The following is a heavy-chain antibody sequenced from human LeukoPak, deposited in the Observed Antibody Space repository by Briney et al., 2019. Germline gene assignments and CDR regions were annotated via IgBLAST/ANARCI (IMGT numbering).Heavy chain of an antibody. Sequence: GGSLRLSCAASGFTFNSHAMNWVRQAPGKGLEWVALIRSDGSNKYYADSVKGRFTVSRDNSKNTLYLQMNSPRAEDTAVYYCAKVDCCTTSCYTRGAAYFDFWGQGTLVTVSS. CDR3: AKVDCCTTSCYTRGAAYFDF. J-gene: IGHJ4*02. CDR2: IRSDGSNK. D-gene: IGHD2-2*02. CDR1: GFTFNSHA. V-gene: IGHV3-30*02.